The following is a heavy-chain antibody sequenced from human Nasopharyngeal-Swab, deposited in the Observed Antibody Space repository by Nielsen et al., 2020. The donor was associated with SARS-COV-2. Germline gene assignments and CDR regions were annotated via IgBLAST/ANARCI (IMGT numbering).Heavy chain of an antibody. D-gene: IGHD3-10*01. CDR1: GFTFSDYY. V-gene: IGHV3-11*04. CDR3: ARGLLWFGELLGYYYYYGMDV. Sequence: GESLKISCAASGFTFSDYYMGWIRQAPGKGLEWVSYISSSGSTIYYADSVKGRFTISRDNAKNSLYLQMNSLRAEDTAVYYCARGLLWFGELLGYYYYYGMDVWGQGTTVTVSS. J-gene: IGHJ6*02. CDR2: ISSSGSTI.